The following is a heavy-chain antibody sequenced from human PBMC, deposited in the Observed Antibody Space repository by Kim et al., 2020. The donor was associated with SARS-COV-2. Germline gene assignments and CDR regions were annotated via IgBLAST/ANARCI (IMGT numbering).Heavy chain of an antibody. CDR3: ARGGVRSGLDL. V-gene: IGHV3-53*01. J-gene: IGHJ3*01. D-gene: IGHD3-10*01. Sequence: YADSVKTQSTLPGDNSRNTRFLQMNSLRAEDTAVYYCARGGVRSGLDLWGQGTVVTVSS.